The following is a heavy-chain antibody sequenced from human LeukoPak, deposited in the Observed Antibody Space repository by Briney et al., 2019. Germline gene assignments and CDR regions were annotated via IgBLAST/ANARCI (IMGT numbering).Heavy chain of an antibody. CDR3: AKDSFASGASDY. V-gene: IGHV3-23*01. CDR1: GFTFGSHG. D-gene: IGHD1-26*01. J-gene: IGHJ4*02. Sequence: PGGSLRLSCEASGFTFGSHGMSCVRQDPGKGRDWVSSISDSGASTHYADSVNGRFTISRDNSKNTLYLQMNSLRAEDTAVYYCAKDSFASGASDYWGQGTLVTVSS. CDR2: ISDSGAST.